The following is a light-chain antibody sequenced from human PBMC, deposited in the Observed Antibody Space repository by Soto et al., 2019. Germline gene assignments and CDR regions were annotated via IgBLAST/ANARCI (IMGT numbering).Light chain of an antibody. Sequence: DIQMTQSPSSLSASVGDRVTITCRASQSISSYLNWYQQKPGKAPKLLIYAASSLQSGVPSRFSGSGSGTDFNLTISILQPEDFATYYCQQSYSTPNTFGPGTKVDIK. V-gene: IGKV1-39*01. J-gene: IGKJ3*01. CDR1: QSISSY. CDR2: AAS. CDR3: QQSYSTPNT.